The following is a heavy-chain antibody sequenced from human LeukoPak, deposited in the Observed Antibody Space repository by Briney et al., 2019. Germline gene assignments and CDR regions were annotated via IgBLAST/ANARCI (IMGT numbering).Heavy chain of an antibody. CDR3: ARHDHRATYTYYYDCYYMDV. D-gene: IGHD3-16*01. CDR2: IYYSGST. J-gene: IGHJ6*03. Sequence: SETLSLTCTVSGGSISSSSYYWGWIRQPPGKGLEWIGCIYYSGSTYYNPYLKSRLTISVDTSKNQFSLKLTAVPAADTAVYYGARHDHRATYTYYYDCYYMDVWGKGTTVTGSS. CDR1: GGSISSSSYY. V-gene: IGHV4-39*01.